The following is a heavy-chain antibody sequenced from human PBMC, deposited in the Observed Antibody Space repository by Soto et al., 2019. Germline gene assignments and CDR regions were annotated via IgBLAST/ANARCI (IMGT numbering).Heavy chain of an antibody. D-gene: IGHD3-22*01. Sequence: ASVKVSCKASGYTFTGYYMHWVRQAPGQGLEWMGWINPNSGGTNYAQKFQGWVTMTRDTSIGTAYMELSRLRSDDTAVYYCARDRYYYDSSGLLGMDVWGQGTTVTVSS. CDR3: ARDRYYYDSSGLLGMDV. CDR2: INPNSGGT. J-gene: IGHJ6*02. V-gene: IGHV1-2*04. CDR1: GYTFTGYY.